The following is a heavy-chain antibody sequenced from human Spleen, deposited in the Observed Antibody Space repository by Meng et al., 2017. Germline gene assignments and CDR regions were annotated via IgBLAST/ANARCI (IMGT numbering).Heavy chain of an antibody. CDR3: AREDGDYRNDF. CDR2: MSPNRGKT. CDR1: GYTFTSYD. Sequence: ASVKVSCKASGYTFTSYDINWVRQAPGQGLEWMGWMSPNRGKTAYAEKFEGRVTITRDTSISTAYMELSSLRSADTAVYFCAREDGDYRNDFWGQGTLVTVSS. D-gene: IGHD4-17*01. J-gene: IGHJ4*02. V-gene: IGHV1-8*03.